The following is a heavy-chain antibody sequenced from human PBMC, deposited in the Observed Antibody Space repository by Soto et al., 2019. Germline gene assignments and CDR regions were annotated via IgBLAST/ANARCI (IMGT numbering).Heavy chain of an antibody. D-gene: IGHD4-17*01. CDR3: ASSGYGGNDDH. Sequence: QVQLVESGGGVVQPGRSLRLSCAASGFTFSSYAMHWVRQAPGNGLEWVAVISYDGSNKYYADSEKGRFTISRDNSKNSLYLQMNSMRAEDTAVYYCASSGYGGNDDHRGQGTLVTVSS. J-gene: IGHJ4*02. CDR1: GFTFSSYA. V-gene: IGHV3-30-3*01. CDR2: ISYDGSNK.